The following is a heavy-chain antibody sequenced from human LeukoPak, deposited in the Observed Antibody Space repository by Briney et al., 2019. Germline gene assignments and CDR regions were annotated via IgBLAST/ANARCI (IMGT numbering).Heavy chain of an antibody. D-gene: IGHD2-15*01. V-gene: IGHV1-8*03. CDR3: ARANSPYCSGGSCYFPVY. CDR2: MNPNSGNT. Sequence: ASVKVSCKASGYTFTSYDINWVRQATGQGLEWMGWMNPNSGNTGYAQKFQGRVTITRNTSISTAYMELSSLRSEDTAVYYCARANSPYCSGGSCYFPVYWGQGTLVTVSS. J-gene: IGHJ4*02. CDR1: GYTFTSYD.